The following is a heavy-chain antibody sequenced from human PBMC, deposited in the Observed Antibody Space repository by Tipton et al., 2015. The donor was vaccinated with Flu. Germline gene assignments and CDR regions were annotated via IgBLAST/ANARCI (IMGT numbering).Heavy chain of an antibody. Sequence: QSGPEVKKPGSSVTVSCKASGDTFRKYAISWVRQAPGQGLEWMGGIVCIFGIPNYAQKFQGRVTMTADESTSTVYMELSSLRSDDTAVYYCARQIYSSGELDYDYYFMDVWGKGTTVTVSS. CDR2: IVCIFGIP. V-gene: IGHV1-69*01. CDR3: ARQIYSSGELDYDYYFMDV. D-gene: IGHD6-25*01. J-gene: IGHJ6*03. CDR1: GDTFRKYA.